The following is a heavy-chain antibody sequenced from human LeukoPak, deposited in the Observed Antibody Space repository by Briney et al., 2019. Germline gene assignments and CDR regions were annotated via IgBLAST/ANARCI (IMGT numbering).Heavy chain of an antibody. D-gene: IGHD1-26*01. CDR3: AKGGVTTNLRGNYFDY. V-gene: IGHV3-53*01. CDR1: GFTVSSNH. J-gene: IGHJ4*02. Sequence: GGSLRLSCAVSGFTVSSNHMSWVRQAPGKGLEWVSVFYSGGDTHYADSVKGRFTISRDNSKNTLYLQMNSLRAEDTAVYYCAKGGVTTNLRGNYFDYWGQGTLVTVSS. CDR2: FYSGGDT.